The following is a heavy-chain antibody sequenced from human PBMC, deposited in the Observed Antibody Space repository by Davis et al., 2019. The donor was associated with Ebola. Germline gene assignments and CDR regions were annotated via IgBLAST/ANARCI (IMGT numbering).Heavy chain of an antibody. D-gene: IGHD3-3*01. CDR2: IYYSGST. V-gene: IGHV4-59*12. CDR3: ARAPSVLRFLEWSMDV. Sequence: MPSETLSLTCTVSGGSISSYYWSWIRQPPGKGLEWIGYIYYSGSTYYNPSLKSRVTISVDTSKNQFSLKLSSVTAADTAVYYCARAPSVLRFLEWSMDVWGQGTTVTVSS. CDR1: GGSISSYY. J-gene: IGHJ6*02.